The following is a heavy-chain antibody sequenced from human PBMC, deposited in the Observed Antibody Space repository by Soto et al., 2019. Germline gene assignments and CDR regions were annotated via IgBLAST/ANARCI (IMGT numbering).Heavy chain of an antibody. Sequence: QLQLQESGPGLVKPSETLSLTCTVSGGSISSSSYYWGWIRQPPGKGLEWIGSIYYSGSTYYNPSLKSRVTISVDTSKNQFSLKLSSVTAADTAVYYCARHGVVVVAAPLLNWFDPWGQGTLVTVSS. D-gene: IGHD2-15*01. CDR2: IYYSGST. V-gene: IGHV4-39*01. J-gene: IGHJ5*02. CDR3: ARHGVVVVAAPLLNWFDP. CDR1: GGSISSSSYY.